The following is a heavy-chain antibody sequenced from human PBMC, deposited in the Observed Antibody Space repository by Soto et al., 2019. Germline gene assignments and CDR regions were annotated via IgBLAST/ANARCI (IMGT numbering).Heavy chain of an antibody. CDR2: LSGSGDMR. Sequence: EVQLLESGGGLVQPGGSLRVSCAASGFTFSSYAMSRVRQAPGKGLEWVSGLSGSGDMRYYADSVKGRFTISRDNSKNTLYLQMNSLRAEDTAVYYCAKRIFFGSGWYDYWGQGTLVTVSS. J-gene: IGHJ4*02. CDR3: AKRIFFGSGWYDY. D-gene: IGHD6-19*01. CDR1: GFTFSSYA. V-gene: IGHV3-23*01.